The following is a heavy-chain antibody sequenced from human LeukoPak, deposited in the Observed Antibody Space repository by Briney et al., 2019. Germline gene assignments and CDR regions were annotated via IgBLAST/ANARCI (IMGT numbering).Heavy chain of an antibody. D-gene: IGHD3-3*01. CDR1: GGCFSGYY. V-gene: IGHV4-34*01. CDR2: INHSGST. CDR3: ARGGDLRFLEWLLYGWFDP. Sequence: AETLTLTCVVYGGCFSGYYWSWIHHPPGKRLEWIGKINHSGSTNYNPSLKSRVTISVDTSKNQFSLKLSSVTAADTAVYYCARGGDLRFLEWLLYGWFDPWGQGTLVTVSS. J-gene: IGHJ5*02.